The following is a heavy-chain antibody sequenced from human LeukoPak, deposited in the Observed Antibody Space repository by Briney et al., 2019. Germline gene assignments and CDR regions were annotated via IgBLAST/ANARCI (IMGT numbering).Heavy chain of an antibody. Sequence: GGSLRLSCAASGFTFSSYSMNWVRQAPGKGLEWVSSISSSSYIYYADSVKGRFTISRDNAKNSLYLQMNSLRAEDTAAYYCARDRGGIGGAFDYWGQGTLVTVSS. CDR2: ISSSSYI. J-gene: IGHJ4*02. CDR1: GFTFSSYS. CDR3: ARDRGGIGGAFDY. V-gene: IGHV3-21*01. D-gene: IGHD1-26*01.